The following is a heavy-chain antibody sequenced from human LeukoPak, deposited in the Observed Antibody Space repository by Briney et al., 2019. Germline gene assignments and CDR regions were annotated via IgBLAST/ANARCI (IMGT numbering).Heavy chain of an antibody. CDR1: GFTFSDFG. Sequence: GGSLRLSCAASGFTFSDFGMHWVRQAPGKGLEWVVVIWYDGTKKYYADSVKGRFTISRDDSKNTLYLQMNSLRPEDTAVYYCARDLCSTTSCLDYWGQGTLVTVFS. CDR2: IWYDGTKK. J-gene: IGHJ4*02. D-gene: IGHD2-2*01. V-gene: IGHV3-33*01. CDR3: ARDLCSTTSCLDY.